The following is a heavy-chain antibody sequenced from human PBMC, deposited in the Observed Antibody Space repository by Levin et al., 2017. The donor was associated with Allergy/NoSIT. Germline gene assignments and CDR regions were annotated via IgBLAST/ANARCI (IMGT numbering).Heavy chain of an antibody. Sequence: GESLKISCAASGFTFSNAWMSWVRQAPGKGLEWVGRIKSKTDGGTTDYAAPVKGRFTISRDDSKNTLYLQMNSLKTEDTAVYYCTVDTATYYYGMDVWGQGTTVTVSS. CDR3: TVDTATYYYGMDV. CDR2: IKSKTDGGTT. J-gene: IGHJ6*02. D-gene: IGHD5-18*01. V-gene: IGHV3-15*01. CDR1: GFTFSNAW.